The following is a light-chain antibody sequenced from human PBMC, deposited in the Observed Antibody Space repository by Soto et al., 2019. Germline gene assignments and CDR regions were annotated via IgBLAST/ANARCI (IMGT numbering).Light chain of an antibody. CDR1: SSYIGAGYD. J-gene: IGLJ3*02. V-gene: IGLV1-40*01. Sequence: VLTQPPSVSGAPGQRVTISCTGSSSYIGAGYDVHWYQQLPGTAPKLLIYGNSNRPSGVPDRFSGSKSGTSASLAITGLQAEDEADYYCQSYDSSLSGSVFGGGTKLTVL. CDR2: GNS. CDR3: QSYDSSLSGSV.